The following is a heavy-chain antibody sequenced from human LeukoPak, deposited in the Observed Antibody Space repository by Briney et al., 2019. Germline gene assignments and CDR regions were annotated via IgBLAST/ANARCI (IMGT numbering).Heavy chain of an antibody. J-gene: IGHJ6*02. CDR1: GYTFTSYS. CDR2: INPSGGST. D-gene: IGHD2-21*01. Sequence: ASVKVSCKASGYTFTSYSMYWVRQAPGQGLEWMGVINPSGGSTTYAQKFQGRVTMTSDTSTSTAYMELSSLRSEDTAVYYCAGLSPYYYYYGMDVWGQGTTVTVSS. V-gene: IGHV1-46*01. CDR3: AGLSPYYYYYGMDV.